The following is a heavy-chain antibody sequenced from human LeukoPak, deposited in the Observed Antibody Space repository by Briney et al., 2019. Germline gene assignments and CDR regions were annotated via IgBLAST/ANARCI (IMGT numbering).Heavy chain of an antibody. CDR1: GGSFSDYY. CDR3: AREYGSVVVTVIDYFDY. Sequence: SETLSLTCTVYGGSFSDYYWSWIRQPPGKGLEWIGEINHSGSTNYNPSLKSRVTISVDTSKSQFSLKLSSVTAADTAVYYCAREYGSVVVTVIDYFDYWGQGTLVTVSS. V-gene: IGHV4-34*01. CDR2: INHSGST. J-gene: IGHJ4*02. D-gene: IGHD2-21*02.